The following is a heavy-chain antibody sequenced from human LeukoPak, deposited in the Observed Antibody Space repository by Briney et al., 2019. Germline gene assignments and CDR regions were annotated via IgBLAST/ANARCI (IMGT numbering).Heavy chain of an antibody. CDR1: GFTFSSYS. V-gene: IGHV3-48*04. CDR2: ISTSGSAI. D-gene: IGHD1-26*01. CDR3: ARGGLGSWTFDS. Sequence: PGGSLRLSCAASGFTFSSYSMNWVRQAPGKGLEWVSYISTSGSAIFYADSVKGRFTISRDNAMYSLYLQMNSLRAEDTAVYYCARGGLGSWTFDSWGQGTLVTVSS. J-gene: IGHJ4*02.